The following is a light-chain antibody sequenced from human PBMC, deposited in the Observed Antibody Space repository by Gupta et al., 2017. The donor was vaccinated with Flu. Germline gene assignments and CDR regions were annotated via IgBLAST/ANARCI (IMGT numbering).Light chain of an antibody. V-gene: IGKV3-20*01. J-gene: IGKJ2*01. Sequence: EVVLTQSPGTLSLSPGERATLSCRASQTVISNNLEWYQHKPGQAPRLLIYGASNSASDIPDRFSGSGSGTDFTLTSSGRQSEDFAVYYWHQDSASKTFGQGTTVEIK. CDR1: QTVISNN. CDR3: HQDSASKT. CDR2: GAS.